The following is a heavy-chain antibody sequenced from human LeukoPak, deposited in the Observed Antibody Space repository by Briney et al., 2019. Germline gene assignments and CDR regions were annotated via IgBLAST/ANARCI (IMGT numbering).Heavy chain of an antibody. CDR3: ARGITCGGVIVNVFDL. J-gene: IGHJ3*01. Sequence: GASGKVSCKVSGYTLTELSIHWVRQAPGKGLEWMGGFDPEDGETIYAQKFQGRVTMTEDTSTDTAYLELSRLRCGDTGVYYCARGITCGGVIVNVFDLGGQGTRVTVSS. CDR2: FDPEDGET. D-gene: IGHD3-16*02. CDR1: GYTLTELS. V-gene: IGHV1-24*01.